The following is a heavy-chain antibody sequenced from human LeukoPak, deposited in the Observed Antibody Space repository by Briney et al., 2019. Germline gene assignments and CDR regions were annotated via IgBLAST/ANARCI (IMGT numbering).Heavy chain of an antibody. CDR1: GGSISSYY. Sequence: SETLSLTCTVSGGSISSYYWSWIRQPPGKGLEWIGYIYYSGSTNYNPSLKSRVTISVDTSKNQFSLKLSSVTAADTAVYYCARLILSRYGYDTYYGMDVWGQGTTVTVSS. CDR2: IYYSGST. D-gene: IGHD5-12*01. CDR3: ARLILSRYGYDTYYGMDV. J-gene: IGHJ6*02. V-gene: IGHV4-59*08.